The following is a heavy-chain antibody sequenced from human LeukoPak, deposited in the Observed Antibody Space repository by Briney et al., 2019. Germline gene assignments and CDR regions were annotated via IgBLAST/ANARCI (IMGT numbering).Heavy chain of an antibody. CDR1: NRSISTYY. CDR2: IDYSGST. V-gene: IGHV4-59*01. Sequence: SETLTLTCIVSNRSISTYYWSWIRQPPGKGLEWIGYIDYSGSTNYNPSLKSRVTMSLDTSKNHFSLRLSPVTAADSAVYYCARVSRRHTLDYWGQGTLVTVSS. CDR3: ARVSRRHTLDY. J-gene: IGHJ4*02.